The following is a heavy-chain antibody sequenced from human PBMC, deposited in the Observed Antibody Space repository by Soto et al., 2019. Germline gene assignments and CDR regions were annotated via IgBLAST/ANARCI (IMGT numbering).Heavy chain of an antibody. CDR2: IYFRGTT. Sequence: LTCTVSGGSISSYYWSWIRHPPGKGLEWIGYIYFRGTTNYNPSLKSRVTMSADTSKNQFSLKLNSVTAADTAVYYCARMNYYDTSGYPFDYWGQGMMVTVS. J-gene: IGHJ4*02. D-gene: IGHD3-22*01. V-gene: IGHV4-59*01. CDR3: ARMNYYDTSGYPFDY. CDR1: GGSISSYY.